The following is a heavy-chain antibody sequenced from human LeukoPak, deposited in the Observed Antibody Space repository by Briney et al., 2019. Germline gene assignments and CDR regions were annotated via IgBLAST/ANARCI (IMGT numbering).Heavy chain of an antibody. V-gene: IGHV4-39*01. J-gene: IGHJ3*02. CDR3: ARHRASAGGAFDI. Sequence: PSETLSLTCTVSGGSISSSSYYWGWIRQPPGKGLEWIGSIYYSGSTYYNPSLKSRVTISVDTSKNQFSLKLSSVTAADTAVYYCARHRASAGGAFDIWGQGTMVTVSS. CDR1: GGSISSSSYY. D-gene: IGHD3-10*01. CDR2: IYYSGST.